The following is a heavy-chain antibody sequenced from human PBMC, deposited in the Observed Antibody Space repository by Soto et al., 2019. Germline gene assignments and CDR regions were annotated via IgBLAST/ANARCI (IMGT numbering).Heavy chain of an antibody. CDR1: GGSISSGGYY. D-gene: IGHD1-7*01. CDR3: ARVGRNYSFFDY. J-gene: IGHJ4*02. V-gene: IGHV4-31*03. Sequence: SETLSLTCTVSGGSISSGGYYWSWIRQHPGKGLEWIGYIYYSGSTYYNPSLKSRVTISVDTSKNQFSLKLSSVTAADTAMYYCARVGRNYSFFDYWGQGTLVTVSS. CDR2: IYYSGST.